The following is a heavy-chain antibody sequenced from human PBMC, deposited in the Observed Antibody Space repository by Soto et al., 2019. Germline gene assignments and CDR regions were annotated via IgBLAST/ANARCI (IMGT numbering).Heavy chain of an antibody. CDR3: ARALRDYYDSSGYSDGNDY. J-gene: IGHJ4*02. CDR1: GGSISSGDYY. D-gene: IGHD3-22*01. Sequence: SETLSLTCTVSGGSISSGDYYWSWIRQPPGKGLEWIGYIYYSGSTYYNPSLKSRVTISVDTSKNQFSLKLSSVTAADTAVHYCARALRDYYDSSGYSDGNDYWGQGTLVTVSS. CDR2: IYYSGST. V-gene: IGHV4-30-4*01.